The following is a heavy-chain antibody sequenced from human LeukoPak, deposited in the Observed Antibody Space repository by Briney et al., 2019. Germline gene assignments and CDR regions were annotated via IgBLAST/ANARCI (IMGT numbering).Heavy chain of an antibody. CDR3: ARMGEYSYGGSYYFDY. CDR2: IDWDDDK. V-gene: IGHV2-70*04. J-gene: IGHJ4*02. Sequence: SGPTLVNPTQTLTLTCTFSGFSLSTSGMRVSWIRQPPGKALEWLARIDWDDDKFYSTSLKTRLTISKDTSKNQVVLTMTNMDPVVTGTYYCARMGEYSYGGSYYFDYWGQGTLVTVSS. CDR1: GFSLSTSGMR. D-gene: IGHD5-18*01.